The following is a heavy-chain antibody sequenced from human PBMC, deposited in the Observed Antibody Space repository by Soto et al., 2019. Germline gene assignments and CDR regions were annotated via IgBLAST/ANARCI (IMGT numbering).Heavy chain of an antibody. CDR1: GGSFSGYY. CDR3: ARGIRYYDFWRPLGD. D-gene: IGHD3-3*01. Sequence: PSETLSLTCAAYGGSFSGYYWSWIRQPPGKGLEWIGEINHSGSTNYNPSLKSRVTISVDTSKNQFSLKLSSVTAADTAVYYCARGIRYYDFWRPLGDWGQGTLVTVSS. CDR2: INHSGST. V-gene: IGHV4-34*01. J-gene: IGHJ4*02.